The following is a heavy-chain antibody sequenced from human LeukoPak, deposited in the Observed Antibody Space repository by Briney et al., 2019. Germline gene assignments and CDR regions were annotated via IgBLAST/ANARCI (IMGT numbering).Heavy chain of an antibody. CDR2: IYHTGSA. J-gene: IGHJ4*02. CDR1: GYSFTSGHY. Sequence: KPSETLSLTCSVSGYSFTSGHYWGWIRQPPGKGLKWIANIYHTGSAHYNPSLKSRVTISVDTSTNQFSLKLSSVTAADTAVYYCARYCTSTTCILRGFDYWGQGTLVTVSS. D-gene: IGHD2-2*01. CDR3: ARYCTSTTCILRGFDY. V-gene: IGHV4-38-2*01.